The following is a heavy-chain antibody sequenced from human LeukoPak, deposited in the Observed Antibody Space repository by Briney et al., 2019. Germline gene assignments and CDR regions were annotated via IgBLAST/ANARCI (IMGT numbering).Heavy chain of an antibody. CDR1: GSTFSSYT. D-gene: IGHD5-12*01. Sequence: GGSLRLSCEASGSTFSSYTFNWVRQAPGKGLEWLSSISSTSNYIYYADSVKGRLTVSRDNAKNSLYLQMNSLRAEETAVYFCARASYSGYDSARDYYFDYWGQGTLVTVSS. CDR3: ARASYSGYDSARDYYFDY. V-gene: IGHV3-21*01. CDR2: ISSTSNYI. J-gene: IGHJ4*02.